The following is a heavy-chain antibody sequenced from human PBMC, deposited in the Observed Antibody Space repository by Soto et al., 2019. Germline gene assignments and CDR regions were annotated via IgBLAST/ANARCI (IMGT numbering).Heavy chain of an antibody. Sequence: QVQLQESGPGLVKPSQTLSLTCTVSGGSISNGDYYWNWIRQTPGKGLEWIGSIYYTGITYYNPSLTSRVTMSLDTSKNRFSLKLSSVTAADTAMHYCTRTSAVEGDYWGQGILVTVSS. D-gene: IGHD2-15*01. CDR2: IYYTGIT. CDR1: GGSISNGDYY. V-gene: IGHV4-30-4*01. J-gene: IGHJ4*02. CDR3: TRTSAVEGDY.